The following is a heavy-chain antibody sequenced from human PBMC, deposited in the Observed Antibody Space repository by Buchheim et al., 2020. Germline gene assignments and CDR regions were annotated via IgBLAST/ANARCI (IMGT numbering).Heavy chain of an antibody. D-gene: IGHD1-1*01. V-gene: IGHV3-23*01. CDR3: AKLSGWNVRDYYYGMDV. J-gene: IGHJ6*02. Sequence: EVQLLESGGGLVQPGGSLRLSCAASGFTFSSYAMSWVRQAPGKGLEWVSAISGSGGSTYYADSVKGRFTIYSDNSKNTLYVQMNSRRAEDTAVYYCAKLSGWNVRDYYYGMDVWGQGTT. CDR2: ISGSGGST. CDR1: GFTFSSYA.